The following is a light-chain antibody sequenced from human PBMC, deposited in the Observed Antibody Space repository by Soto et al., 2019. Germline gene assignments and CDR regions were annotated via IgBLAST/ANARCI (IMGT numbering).Light chain of an antibody. CDR1: QSLLHTNGYNY. J-gene: IGKJ5*01. CDR2: LGS. CDR3: MQALQTPVT. Sequence: EIVMTQSPLSLPVTPGEAASISCRSSQSLLHTNGYNYLDWYLQRPGHSPQLLIYLGSNRASRVPDRFSASGSGTDFTLKISRMEAGDVGVYYCMQALQTPVTFGQGTRLEIK. V-gene: IGKV2-28*01.